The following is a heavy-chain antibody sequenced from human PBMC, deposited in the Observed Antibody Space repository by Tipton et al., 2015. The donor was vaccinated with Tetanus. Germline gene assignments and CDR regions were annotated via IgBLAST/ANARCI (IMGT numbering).Heavy chain of an antibody. CDR2: INSLGST. CDR1: GASLSSGDYF. CDR3: ARHLYGYWFDP. J-gene: IGHJ5*02. D-gene: IGHD2/OR15-2a*01. V-gene: IGHV4-30-4*01. Sequence: TLSLTCSVPGASLSSGDYFWSWLRQSPGGGLEWIGYINSLGSTWYNPSLKSRLTIDVDTSQNLFSLKLTSVTAADTAIYYCARHLYGYWFDPWGQGALVTVSS.